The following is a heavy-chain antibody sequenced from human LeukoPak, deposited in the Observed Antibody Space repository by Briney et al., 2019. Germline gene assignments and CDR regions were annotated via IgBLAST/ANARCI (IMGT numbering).Heavy chain of an antibody. CDR2: IRYDGSNK. Sequence: GGSLRLSCAASGFTFSSYGMHWVRQAPGKGLEWVAFIRYDGSNKYYADSVKGRFTISRDNSKNTLYLQMNSLRAEDTAVYYCAKDRPYYFDYWGQGTLVTVSS. CDR1: GFTFSSYG. J-gene: IGHJ4*02. CDR3: AKDRPYYFDY. V-gene: IGHV3-30*02.